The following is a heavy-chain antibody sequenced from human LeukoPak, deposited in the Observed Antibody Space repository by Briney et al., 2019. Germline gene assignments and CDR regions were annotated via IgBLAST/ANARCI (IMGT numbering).Heavy chain of an antibody. Sequence: EGSLRLSCAASGFTFSSYAMSWVRQAPGKGLEWVSGISGSGGSTYYADSVKGRFTISRDNSKHTLYLQMDSLRAEDTAVYYCAKAPFYYDSSGYYDYWGQGTLVTVSS. CDR3: AKAPFYYDSSGYYDY. CDR1: GFTFSSYA. V-gene: IGHV3-23*01. J-gene: IGHJ4*02. D-gene: IGHD3-22*01. CDR2: ISGSGGST.